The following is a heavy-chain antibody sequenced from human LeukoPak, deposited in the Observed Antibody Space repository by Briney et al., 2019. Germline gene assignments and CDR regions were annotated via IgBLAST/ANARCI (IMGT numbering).Heavy chain of an antibody. D-gene: IGHD3-22*01. V-gene: IGHV4-39*02. CDR2: VYYTGST. J-gene: IGHJ4*02. CDR1: GGSISSSSYY. Sequence: SETLSLTCTVSGGSISSSSYYWGWIRQPPGKGPEWIGSVYYTGSTYYNPSLKSRVTISVDTSKNQFSLTLTSVTATDTAVHYCASDSSGYYFFDYWGQGTLVTVSS. CDR3: ASDSSGYYFFDY.